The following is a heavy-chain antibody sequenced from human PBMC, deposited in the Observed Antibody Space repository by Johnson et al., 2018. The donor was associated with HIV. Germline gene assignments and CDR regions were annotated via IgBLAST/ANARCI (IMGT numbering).Heavy chain of an antibody. CDR1: GITFSNAW. J-gene: IGHJ3*02. CDR3: ERHYGWGDHWDAFDI. D-gene: IGHD4-17*01. CDR2: STSTTDCGTT. Sequence: VLLVESGGGLVQPGGSLRLSCAASGITFSNAWMSWVRQAPAKGLEWVGRSTSTTDCGTTDYAAPVKGRFSISRDDSKNTLYLQMSSLRAEDTAVYYCERHYGWGDHWDAFDIWGEGTMVTVSS. V-gene: IGHV3-15*05.